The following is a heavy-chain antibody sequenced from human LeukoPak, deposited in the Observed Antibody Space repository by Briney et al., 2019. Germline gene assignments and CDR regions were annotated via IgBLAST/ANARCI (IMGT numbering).Heavy chain of an antibody. CDR3: ARDLSSGGWTLEFDY. CDR1: GYTFSTYG. J-gene: IGHJ4*02. CDR2: ISAHSGNT. Sequence: GASVTVSCKTSGYTFSTYGITWVRQAPGQGFQWMGWISAHSGNTKYAENFQGRISLTTDTSATTAYMELRSLTSDDTAVYYCARDLSSGGWTLEFDYWGQGSLVTFAS. V-gene: IGHV1-18*01. D-gene: IGHD1-1*01.